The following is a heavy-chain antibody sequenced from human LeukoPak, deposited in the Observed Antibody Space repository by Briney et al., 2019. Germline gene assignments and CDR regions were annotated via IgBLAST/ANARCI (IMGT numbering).Heavy chain of an antibody. Sequence: GSLRLSCAASGFTFSSCWMSWVRQAPGKGLEWVANIKQDGSEKYYVDSVKGRFTISRDNAKNSLYLQMNSLRAEDTAVYYCARVRSRDYYYYYMDVWGKGTTVTVSS. D-gene: IGHD3-10*01. CDR1: GFTFSSCW. J-gene: IGHJ6*03. CDR3: ARVRSRDYYYYYMDV. V-gene: IGHV3-7*01. CDR2: IKQDGSEK.